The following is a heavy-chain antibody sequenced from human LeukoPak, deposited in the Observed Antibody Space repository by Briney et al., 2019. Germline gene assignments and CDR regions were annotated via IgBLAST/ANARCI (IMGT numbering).Heavy chain of an antibody. CDR3: ATDRPYDSSGYYNFDY. V-gene: IGHV1-24*01. CDR1: GYTLTELS. Sequence: GASVKVSCKVSGYTLTELSMHWLRQAPGKGLEWMGGFDPEDGETIYAQKFQGRVTMTEDTSTDTAYMELSSLRSEDTAVYYCATDRPYDSSGYYNFDYWGQGTLVTVSS. CDR2: FDPEDGET. D-gene: IGHD3-22*01. J-gene: IGHJ4*02.